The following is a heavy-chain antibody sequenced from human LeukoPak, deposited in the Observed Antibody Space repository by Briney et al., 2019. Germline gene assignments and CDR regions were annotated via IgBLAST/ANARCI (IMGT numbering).Heavy chain of an antibody. CDR1: GGSFSGYY. CDR2: INHSGST. V-gene: IGHV4-34*01. D-gene: IGHD2-2*01. CDR3: ARGCGGIVVVPAAIQFNWFDP. Sequence: SETLSLTCAVYGGSFSGYYWSWIRQPPGKGLEWIGEINHSGSTNYNPSLKSRVTISVDTSKNQFSLRLSSVTAADTAVYYCARGCGGIVVVPAAIQFNWFDPWGQGTLVTVSS. J-gene: IGHJ5*02.